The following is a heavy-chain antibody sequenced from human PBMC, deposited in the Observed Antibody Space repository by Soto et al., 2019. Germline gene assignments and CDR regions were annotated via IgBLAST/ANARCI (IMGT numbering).Heavy chain of an antibody. Sequence: GGSLRLSCAASGFTCSSYDMIWVRQAPGKGLEWVASIKQDGGDKYYLGNVKGRFTVSRDDAESSLSLHLNSLRAEDTAIYYCARARFRGMEVWGQGTTVNVSS. J-gene: IGHJ6*02. CDR2: IKQDGGDK. CDR1: GFTCSSYD. V-gene: IGHV3-7*01. D-gene: IGHD3-3*01. CDR3: ARARFRGMEV.